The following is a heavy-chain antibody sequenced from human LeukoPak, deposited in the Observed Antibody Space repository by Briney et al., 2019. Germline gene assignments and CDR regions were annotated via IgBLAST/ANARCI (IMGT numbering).Heavy chain of an antibody. V-gene: IGHV4-30-2*01. J-gene: IGHJ5*02. Sequence: SQTLSLTCAVSGGSISSGGYSWSWIRQPPGKGLEWVGYIYHSGSTCYNPSLKSRVTISVDRSKNQFSLKLSSVTAADTAVYYCARTNSGYDKYNWFDPWGQGTLVTVSS. CDR3: ARTNSGYDKYNWFDP. CDR1: GGSISSGGYS. CDR2: IYHSGST. D-gene: IGHD5-12*01.